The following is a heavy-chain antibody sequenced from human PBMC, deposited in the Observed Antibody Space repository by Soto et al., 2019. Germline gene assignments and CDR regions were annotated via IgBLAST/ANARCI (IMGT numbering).Heavy chain of an antibody. CDR2: ISSSSSYI. D-gene: IGHD2-15*01. V-gene: IGHV3-21*01. CDR3: ARDTQLSFSVYYGMDV. Sequence: ESGGGLVKPGGSLRLSCAASGFTFRTYSMNWVRQAPGKGLEWVSSISSSSSYIYNADSVKGRFTISRDNAKNSLCLQMNSLRAEDTAVYYCARDTQLSFSVYYGMDVWGQGTTVTVSS. CDR1: GFTFRTYS. J-gene: IGHJ6*02.